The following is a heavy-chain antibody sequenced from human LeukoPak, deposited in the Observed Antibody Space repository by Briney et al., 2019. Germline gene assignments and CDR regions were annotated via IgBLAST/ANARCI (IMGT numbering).Heavy chain of an antibody. CDR2: IKQDGSEK. V-gene: IGHV3-7*01. D-gene: IGHD4-17*01. J-gene: IGHJ5*02. CDR1: GFTFSSYW. CDR3: ARAGTTVTTNWFDP. Sequence: PGGSLRLSCAASGFTFSSYWMSWVRQAPGKGLEWVANIKQDGSEKYYVDSVKGRFTISRDNAKNSLYLQMNSLRAEDTAVYYCARAGTTVTTNWFDPWGQGTLVTVSS.